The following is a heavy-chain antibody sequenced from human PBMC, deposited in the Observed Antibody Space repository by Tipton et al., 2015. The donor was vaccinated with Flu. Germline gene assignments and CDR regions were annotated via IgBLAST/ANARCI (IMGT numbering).Heavy chain of an antibody. CDR3: ARADSSGWWVYYYYGMDV. V-gene: IGHV3-33*01. CDR2: IWYDGSNK. J-gene: IGHJ6*02. D-gene: IGHD6-19*01. CDR1: GFTFSSYG. Sequence: RSLRLSCAASGFTFSSYGMHWVRQAPGKGLEWVAVIWYDGSNKYYADSVKGRFTISRDNSKNTLYLQMNSLRAEDTAVYYCARADSSGWWVYYYYGMDVWGQGTTVTVSS.